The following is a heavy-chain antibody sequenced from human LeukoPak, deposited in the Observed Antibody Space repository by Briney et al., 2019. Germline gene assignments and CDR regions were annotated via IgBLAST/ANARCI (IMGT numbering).Heavy chain of an antibody. CDR2: ISYDGSNK. CDR1: GFTFSSYG. J-gene: IGHJ4*02. D-gene: IGHD1-26*01. Sequence: GGSLRLSCAASGFTFSSYGMHWVRQAPGKGLEWVAVISYDGSNKYYADSVKGRFTISRDNSKNTLYLQMNSLRAEDTAVYYCAKDGQYSGSSEPDYWGQGTLVTVSS. CDR3: AKDGQYSGSSEPDY. V-gene: IGHV3-30*18.